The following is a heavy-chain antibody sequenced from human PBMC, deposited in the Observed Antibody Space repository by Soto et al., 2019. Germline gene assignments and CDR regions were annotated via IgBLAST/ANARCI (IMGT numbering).Heavy chain of an antibody. D-gene: IGHD4-17*01. CDR2: ISSSSGYT. CDR1: GFTFNDYY. V-gene: IGHV3-11*06. Sequence: QAQLVESGGGLVKPGGSLRLSCVASGFTFNDYYMSWIRQAPGKGLEWVSYISSSSGYTNYADSVKGRFTISRDNARNSLYLQMNSLRAEDTAVYYCARGGTTVTDFWGQGTLVTVSS. CDR3: ARGGTTVTDF. J-gene: IGHJ4*02.